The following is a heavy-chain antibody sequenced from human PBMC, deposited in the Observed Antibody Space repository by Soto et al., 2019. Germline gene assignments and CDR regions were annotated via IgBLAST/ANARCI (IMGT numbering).Heavy chain of an antibody. D-gene: IGHD3-22*01. CDR1: GFTFTSSA. V-gene: IGHV1-58*02. J-gene: IGHJ3*02. CDR3: ARPIQTYYYDSSGSRDAFDI. Sequence: SVKVSCKTSGFTFTSSAIQWVRQARRQRLEWIGWIVVGSDNTNYAQKFQERVTITRDLSTNTIYMDLSGLRSEDTAVYYCARPIQTYYYDSSGSRDAFDIWGQ. CDR2: IVVGSDNT.